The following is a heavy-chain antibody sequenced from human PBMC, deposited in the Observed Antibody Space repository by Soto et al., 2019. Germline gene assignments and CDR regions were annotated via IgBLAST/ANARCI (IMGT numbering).Heavy chain of an antibody. V-gene: IGHV3-30-3*01. CDR3: ARDRIVSSYCGGDCYSDAFDI. CDR2: ISYDGSNK. Sequence: GGSLRLSCAASGFTFSSYAMHWVRQAPGKGLEWVAVISYDGSNKYYADSVKGRFTISRDNSKNTLYLQMNSLRAEDTAVYYCARDRIVSSYCGGDCYSDAFDIWGQGTMVTVS. J-gene: IGHJ3*02. D-gene: IGHD2-21*02. CDR1: GFTFSSYA.